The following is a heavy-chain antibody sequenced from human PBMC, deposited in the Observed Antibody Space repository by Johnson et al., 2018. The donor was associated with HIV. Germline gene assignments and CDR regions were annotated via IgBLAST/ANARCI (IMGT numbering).Heavy chain of an antibody. CDR1: GFTFSNAW. J-gene: IGHJ3*02. Sequence: VQLVESGGGLVKPGGSLRLPCAASGFTFSNAWMTWVRQAPGKGLEWVGRIKSKTDGGTTDYAAPVKGRFTISRDDSKNTLYLQMNGLKTEDTAMYYCTTMSALWFGDIHVFGDGFDIWGQGTMVTVSS. D-gene: IGHD3-10*01. CDR2: IKSKTDGGTT. CDR3: TTMSALWFGDIHVFGDGFDI. V-gene: IGHV3-15*01.